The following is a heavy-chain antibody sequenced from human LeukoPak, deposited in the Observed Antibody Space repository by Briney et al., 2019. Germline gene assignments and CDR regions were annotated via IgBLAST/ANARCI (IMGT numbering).Heavy chain of an antibody. J-gene: IGHJ4*02. Sequence: PGGSLRLSCAASGFTFSSYAMSWVRQAAWKGLEWVSAISGRGGSTYYAGSVKGRFTISRDNSKNTLYLQMNSLRAEDTAVYYCALRSRRGVIGYWGQGTLVTVSS. CDR2: ISGRGGST. CDR3: ALRSRRGVIGY. CDR1: GFTFSSYA. D-gene: IGHD3-10*01. V-gene: IGHV3-23*01.